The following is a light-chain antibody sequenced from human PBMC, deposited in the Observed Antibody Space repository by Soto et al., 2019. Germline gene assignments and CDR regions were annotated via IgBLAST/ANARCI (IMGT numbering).Light chain of an antibody. CDR2: GAS. CDR1: QSVSRN. J-gene: IGKJ4*01. CDR3: QQYNNWPLT. V-gene: IGKV3-15*01. Sequence: EIVMTQSPATLSVSPGERATLSCRASQSVSRNLAWYQQKPGQAPRLLIFGASTRATSIPARFSGSGSETEFTLTISSLQSEDFAVYHCQQYNNWPLTFGGGTKVEIK.